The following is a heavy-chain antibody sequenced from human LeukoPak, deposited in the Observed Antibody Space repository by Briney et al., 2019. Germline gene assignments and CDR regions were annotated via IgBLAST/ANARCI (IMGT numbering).Heavy chain of an antibody. CDR1: GGSISSSSYY. V-gene: IGHV4-39*07. Sequence: PSETLSLTCTVSGGSISSSSYYWGWIRQPPGKGLEWIGSIYYSGSTYYNPSLKSRVTISVDTSKNQFSLKLSSVTAADTAVYYCAREFKGSIAAAGTQKYYYYYYMDVWGKGTTVTVSS. CDR3: AREFKGSIAAAGTQKYYYYYYMDV. CDR2: IYYSGST. D-gene: IGHD6-13*01. J-gene: IGHJ6*03.